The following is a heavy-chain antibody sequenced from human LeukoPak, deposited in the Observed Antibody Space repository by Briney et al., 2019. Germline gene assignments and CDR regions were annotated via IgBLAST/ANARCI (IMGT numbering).Heavy chain of an antibody. CDR3: ARDRGVQKDYFDH. J-gene: IGHJ4*02. CDR1: GFTFSSYA. Sequence: PGGSLRLSCAASGFTFSSYAMHWVRQAPGKGLEWVAVISYDGSNKYYADSVKGRFTISRDNSKNTLYLQMNSLRAEDTAVYYCARDRGVQKDYFDHWGQGTLVTVSS. V-gene: IGHV3-30-3*01. CDR2: ISYDGSNK. D-gene: IGHD6-6*01.